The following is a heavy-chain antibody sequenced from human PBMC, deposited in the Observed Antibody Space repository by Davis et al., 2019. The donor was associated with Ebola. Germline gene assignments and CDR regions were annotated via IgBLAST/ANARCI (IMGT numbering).Heavy chain of an antibody. J-gene: IGHJ4*02. CDR1: GFTFSSYA. CDR3: ARGRRRELSFFDY. D-gene: IGHD1-26*01. Sequence: GESLKISCSASGFTFSSYAMHWVRQAPGKGLEYVSAISSNGGSTYYADSVKGRFTISRDNSKNTLYLQMNSLRAEDTAVYYCARGRRRELSFFDYWGQGNLVTVSS. CDR2: ISSNGGST. V-gene: IGHV3-64*04.